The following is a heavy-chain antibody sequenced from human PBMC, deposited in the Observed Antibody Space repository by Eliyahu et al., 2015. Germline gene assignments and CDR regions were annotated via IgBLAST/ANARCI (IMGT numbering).Heavy chain of an antibody. Sequence: QLQLQESGPGLVKPSETLSXXCTVSGXSXSNTISYWGWIRQPPGKGLEWIGSVYHSGTTYYNPSLKSRVTISVDTSKNQFSLKLTSVTAADTAIYYCARPLDYFDSSGPPAWWGQGTLVTVSS. CDR2: VYHSGTT. CDR3: ARPLDYFDSSGPPAW. D-gene: IGHD3-22*01. V-gene: IGHV4-39*01. CDR1: GXSXSNTISY. J-gene: IGHJ4*02.